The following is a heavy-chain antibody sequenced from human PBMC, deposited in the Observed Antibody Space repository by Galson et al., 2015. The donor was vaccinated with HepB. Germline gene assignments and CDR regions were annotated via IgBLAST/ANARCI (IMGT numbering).Heavy chain of an antibody. V-gene: IGHV4-39*01. CDR3: ARHVVGRVGAGLLWFGELIEY. CDR1: GGSISSSSYY. CDR2: IYYSGST. Sequence: SETLSLTCTVSGGSISSSSYYWGWIRQPPGKGLEWIGSIYYSGSTYYNPSLKSRVTISVDTSKNQFSLKLSSVTAADTAVYYCARHVVGRVGAGLLWFGELIEYWGQGTLVTVSS. D-gene: IGHD3-10*01. J-gene: IGHJ4*02.